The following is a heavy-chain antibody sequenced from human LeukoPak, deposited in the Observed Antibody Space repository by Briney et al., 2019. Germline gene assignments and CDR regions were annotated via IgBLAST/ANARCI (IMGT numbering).Heavy chain of an antibody. CDR1: GYTLTELS. CDR2: FDPEDGET. D-gene: IGHD2-15*01. Sequence: GASVKVSCKVSGYTLTELSMHWVRQAPGKGLEWMGGFDPEDGETIYAQKFQGRVTMTEDTSTDTAYMELSSLRSEDTAVYYCATTHPLGYCSGGSCYAYFDYWGQGTLVTVSS. J-gene: IGHJ4*02. V-gene: IGHV1-24*01. CDR3: ATTHPLGYCSGGSCYAYFDY.